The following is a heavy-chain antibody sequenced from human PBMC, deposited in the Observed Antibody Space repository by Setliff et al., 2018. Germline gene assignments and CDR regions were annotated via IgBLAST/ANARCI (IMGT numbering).Heavy chain of an antibody. CDR2: IYYSGST. V-gene: IGHV4-39*01. J-gene: IGHJ4*02. Sequence: SETLSLTCTVSGGSISSGGYYWGWIRQPPGKGLEWIGSIYYSGSTYYNPSLKSRVTVSVDTSKNQFSLKLSSVTAADTAVYYCARLSASSSWSSDYWGQGTLVTVSS. D-gene: IGHD6-13*01. CDR3: ARLSASSSWSSDY. CDR1: GGSISSGGYY.